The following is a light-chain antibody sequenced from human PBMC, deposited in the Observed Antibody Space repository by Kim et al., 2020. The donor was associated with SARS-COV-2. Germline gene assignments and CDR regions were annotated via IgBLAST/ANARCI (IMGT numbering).Light chain of an antibody. J-gene: IGLJ1*01. Sequence: SYELTQPPSVSVSPGQTASITCSGDKLGDKYACWYKQKPGQSPVLVIYQDSKRPSGIPERFSGSNTGNTATLTISGTQAMDEAAYYCQAWDSSTEVFGTGTKVTV. CDR3: QAWDSSTEV. CDR2: QDS. V-gene: IGLV3-1*01. CDR1: KLGDKY.